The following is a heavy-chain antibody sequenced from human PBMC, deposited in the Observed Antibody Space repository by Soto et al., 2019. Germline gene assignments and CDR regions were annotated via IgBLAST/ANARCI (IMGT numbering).Heavy chain of an antibody. V-gene: IGHV3-30-3*01. CDR3: ARDQVLYYYDSSGYSPLDY. CDR2: ISYDGSNK. J-gene: IGHJ4*02. D-gene: IGHD3-22*01. CDR1: GFTFSSYA. Sequence: QVQLVESGGGVVQPGRSLRLSCAASGFTFSSYAMHWVRQAPGKGLEWVAVISYDGSNKYYADSVKGRFTISRDNSKNTLYLQMNSLRAEVTAVYYCARDQVLYYYDSSGYSPLDYWGQGTLVTVSS.